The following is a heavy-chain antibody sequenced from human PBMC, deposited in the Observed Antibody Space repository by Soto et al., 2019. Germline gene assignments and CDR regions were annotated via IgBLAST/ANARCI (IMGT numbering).Heavy chain of an antibody. CDR1: GGTFSSYA. CDR3: ATGPHYRDHDY. CDR2: IIPIFGTA. J-gene: IGHJ4*02. D-gene: IGHD4-4*01. Sequence: ASVKVSCKASGGTFSSYAISWVRQAPGQGLEWMGGIIPIFGTANYAQKFQGRVTITADESTSTAYMELSSLRSEDTAAYYCATGPHYRDHDYWGQGTLVTVSS. V-gene: IGHV1-69*13.